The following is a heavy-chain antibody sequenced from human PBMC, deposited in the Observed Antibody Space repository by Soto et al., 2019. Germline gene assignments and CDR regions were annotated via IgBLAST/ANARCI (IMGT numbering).Heavy chain of an antibody. J-gene: IGHJ4*02. V-gene: IGHV3-30*03. CDR3: VRDYRVSYGYGPFDY. D-gene: IGHD5-18*01. CDR2: ISSDGSHQ. CDR1: GFTFSTYG. Sequence: QVQLVESGGSVVQPGRSLRLSCAASGFTFSTYGMHWVRQAPGKGLEWVAVISSDGSHQYYTDSVKGRFTISRDNSKNTLYLQMNSLRGDDTAVYYCVRDYRVSYGYGPFDYWGQGTLVTVSS.